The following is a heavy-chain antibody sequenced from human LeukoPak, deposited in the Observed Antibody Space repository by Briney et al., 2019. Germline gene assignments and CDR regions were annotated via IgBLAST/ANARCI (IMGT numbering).Heavy chain of an antibody. J-gene: IGHJ4*02. V-gene: IGHV3-23*01. CDR2: VSGSGSST. Sequence: GGSLRLSCAASGFTFSSYAMSWVRQAPRKGLEWVSVVSGSGSSTDYADSVKGRFTISRDNSKNTLYLQTSSLRAEDTAVYYCARASTTVPNLLDHWGRGTLVTVSS. CDR3: ARASTTVPNLLDH. CDR1: GFTFSSYA. D-gene: IGHD4-17*01.